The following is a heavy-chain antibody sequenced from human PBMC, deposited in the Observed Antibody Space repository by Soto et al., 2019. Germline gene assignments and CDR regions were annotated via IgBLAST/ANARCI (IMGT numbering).Heavy chain of an antibody. CDR1: GFTFSSYW. CDR2: IKSDGTSP. Sequence: EMQLVESGGDLVQPGGSLRLSCATSGFTFSSYWLHWVRQAPGKGLVWVSRIKSDGTSPTYADSVKGRFTISRDDAKNTLYLQMSGLRAEDTAVYYCTSAPTYYYMDVWCKGTTVTVSS. V-gene: IGHV3-74*01. J-gene: IGHJ6*03. CDR3: TSAPTYYYMDV.